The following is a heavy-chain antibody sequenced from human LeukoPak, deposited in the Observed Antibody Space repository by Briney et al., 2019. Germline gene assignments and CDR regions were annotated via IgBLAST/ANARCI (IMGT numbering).Heavy chain of an antibody. D-gene: IGHD3-3*01. CDR1: GGSVSSYY. CDR2: IYYSGST. CDR3: AREGFLEWLFHWFDP. V-gene: IGHV4-59*02. J-gene: IGHJ5*02. Sequence: KPSETLSLTCTVSGGSVSSYYWSWIRQPPGKGLEWIGYIYYSGSTNYNPSLKSRVTISVDTSKNQFSLKLSSVTAADTAVYYCAREGFLEWLFHWFDPWGQGTLVTVSS.